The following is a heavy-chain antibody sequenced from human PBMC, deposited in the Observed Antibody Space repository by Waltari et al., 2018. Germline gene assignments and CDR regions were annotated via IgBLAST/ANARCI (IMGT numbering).Heavy chain of an antibody. CDR3: ARAILSGYSYGCIDY. J-gene: IGHJ4*02. CDR1: GGSISSYY. V-gene: IGHV4-59*01. Sequence: QVQLQESGPGLVKPSETLSLTCTVSGGSISSYYWSWIRQPPGKGLEWIGYIYYSGSTNYNPSLKSRVTISVDTSKNQFSLKLSSVTAADTAVYYCARAILSGYSYGCIDYWGQGTLVTVSS. CDR2: IYYSGST. D-gene: IGHD5-18*01.